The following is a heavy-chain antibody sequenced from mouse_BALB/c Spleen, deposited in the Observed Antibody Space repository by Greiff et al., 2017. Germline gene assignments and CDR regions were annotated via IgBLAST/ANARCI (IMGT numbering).Heavy chain of an antibody. D-gene: IGHD4-1*02. CDR1: GFTFTDYY. CDR3: ARDPTGTSDY. Sequence: EVQVVESGGGLVQPGGSLRLSCATSGFTFTDYYMSWVRQPPGKALEWLGFIRNKANGYTTEYSASVKGRFTISRDNSQSILYLQMNTLRAEDSATYYCARDPTGTSDYWGQGTTLTVSS. CDR2: IRNKANGYTT. J-gene: IGHJ2*01. V-gene: IGHV7-3*02.